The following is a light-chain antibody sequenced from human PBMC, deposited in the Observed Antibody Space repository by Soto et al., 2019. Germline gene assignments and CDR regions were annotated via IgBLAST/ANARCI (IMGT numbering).Light chain of an antibody. Sequence: EIPLTQSPSSLAASVGDRLTLTCRASRNVSIYLNWYQHKPGKGPTLLIHATSNLQIGVPSRFSGSGSGTEFTLTISSLDQEDFGSYYCQQSYKIPSFGQGTRLVIK. CDR3: QQSYKIPS. CDR2: ATS. CDR1: RNVSIY. J-gene: IGKJ5*01. V-gene: IGKV1-39*01.